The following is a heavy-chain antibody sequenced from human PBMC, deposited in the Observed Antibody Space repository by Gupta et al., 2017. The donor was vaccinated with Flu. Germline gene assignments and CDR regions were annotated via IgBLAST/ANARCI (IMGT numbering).Heavy chain of an antibody. J-gene: IGHJ4*02. CDR1: GDSIRNNY. CDR2: IYSSGET. CDR3: ARGRPGLGTDY. V-gene: IGHV4-4*07. D-gene: IGHD1-1*01. Sequence: QVQLQESGPGLVKPSETLSLTCSVFGDSIRNNYWSWMRQPAGKGLEWIGRIYSSGETNYNPALKSRAPMSMDTSKNQFSLSLTSVTAADTAVYYCARGRPGLGTDYWGQGTLVTVFS.